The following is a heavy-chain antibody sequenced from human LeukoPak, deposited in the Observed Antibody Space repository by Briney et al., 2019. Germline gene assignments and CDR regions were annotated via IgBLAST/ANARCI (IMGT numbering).Heavy chain of an antibody. D-gene: IGHD6-19*01. CDR1: GFSLSTSGMC. V-gene: IGHV2-70*11. CDR2: IDWEDDK. CDR3: ARTRIVVAGTRGLDY. Sequence: SGPTLVNPTQTLTLTCTFSGFSLSTSGMCVSWIRQPPGKALEWLARIDWEDDKYYSTSLKTRLTISKDTSKNQVVLTMTSMDPVDTATYYCARTRIVVAGTRGLDYWGQGTLVTVSS. J-gene: IGHJ4*02.